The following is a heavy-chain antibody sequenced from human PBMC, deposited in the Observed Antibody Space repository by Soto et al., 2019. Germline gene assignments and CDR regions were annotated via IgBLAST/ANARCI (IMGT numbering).Heavy chain of an antibody. V-gene: IGHV1-46*01. CDR1: GYTFTDYY. CDR2: INPSGGGT. D-gene: IGHD2-8*01. J-gene: IGHJ4*02. Sequence: QVQLVQSGAEVKKPGASVKVSCKASGYTFTDYYIHWVRQAPGQGLEGMGMINPSGGGTDSAQKCRGRVTMTGKTSTGTCYMELSSLRSEDTAVYYCASPPFPGCINAVCYPFDYWGQGTPVTVSS. CDR3: ASPPFPGCINAVCYPFDY.